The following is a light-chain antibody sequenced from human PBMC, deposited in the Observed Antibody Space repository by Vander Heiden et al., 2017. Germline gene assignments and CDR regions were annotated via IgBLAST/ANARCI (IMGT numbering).Light chain of an antibody. J-gene: IGKJ4*01. V-gene: IGKV3-20*01. CDR2: GAS. CDR3: LQYTSAPLT. CDR1: QSVSSNY. Sequence: EIVLTQSPATLSLSPGERATLPCRASQSVSSNYLAWYQQKPGQAPRLLIYGASSRATGVPDRFSGSGSGTDFTLTISRLEPEDFAVYYCLQYTSAPLTFGGGTKVEIK.